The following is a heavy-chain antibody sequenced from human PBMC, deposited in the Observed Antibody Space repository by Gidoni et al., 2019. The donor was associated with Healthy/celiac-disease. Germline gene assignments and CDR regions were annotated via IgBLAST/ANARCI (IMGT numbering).Heavy chain of an antibody. CDR1: GGSISSSSYY. Sequence: QLQLQESGPGLVKPSETLSLTCTVSGGSISSSSYYWGWIRQPPGKGLEWIGRIYYSGSTYYNPSLKSRVTISVDTSKNQFSLKLSSVTAADTAVYYCAASIAVAGALYYYYYGMDVWGQGTTVTVSS. D-gene: IGHD6-19*01. J-gene: IGHJ6*02. CDR2: IYYSGST. V-gene: IGHV4-39*01. CDR3: AASIAVAGALYYYYYGMDV.